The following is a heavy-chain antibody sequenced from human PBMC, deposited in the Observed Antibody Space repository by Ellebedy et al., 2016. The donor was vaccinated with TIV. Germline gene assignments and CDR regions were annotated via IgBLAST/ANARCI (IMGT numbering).Heavy chain of an antibody. J-gene: IGHJ6*02. CDR1: GGSSSSYY. V-gene: IGHV4-59*12. CDR3: AREVYVAGSHHYGLDV. Sequence: SETLSLTCAVYGGSSSSYYWSWIRQPPGKGLEWIGYIYYSGSTNYNPSLKSRVTISVDTSKNQFSLKLSSVTAADTALYYCAREVYVAGSHHYGLDVWGQGTTVTVS. D-gene: IGHD2-8*01. CDR2: IYYSGST.